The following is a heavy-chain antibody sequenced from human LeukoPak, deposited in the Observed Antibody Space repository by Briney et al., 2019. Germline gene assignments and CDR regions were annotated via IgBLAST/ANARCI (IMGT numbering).Heavy chain of an antibody. CDR3: AREGYTGYSSGWSGGYFDY. CDR1: GYTLTELS. V-gene: IGHV1-24*01. J-gene: IGHJ4*02. Sequence: ASVKVSCKVSGYTLTELSMHWVRQAPGKGLEWMGGFDPEDGETIYAQKFQGRVTMTRDTSTSTVYMELSSLRSEDTAVYYCAREGYTGYSSGWSGGYFDYWGQGTLVTVSS. CDR2: FDPEDGET. D-gene: IGHD6-19*01.